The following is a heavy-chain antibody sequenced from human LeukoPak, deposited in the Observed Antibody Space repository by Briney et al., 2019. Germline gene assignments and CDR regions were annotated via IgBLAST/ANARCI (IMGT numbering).Heavy chain of an antibody. CDR2: MYYSGST. CDR3: ARSSSGSYFDY. Sequence: SETLSLTCTVSGGSMSRYYWSWIRQPPGKGLEWIGYMYYSGSTKYNPSLKSRVTISVDTSKNQFSLKLSSVTAADTAVYYCARSSSGSYFDYWGQGTLVTVSS. J-gene: IGHJ4*02. D-gene: IGHD2-15*01. CDR1: GGSMSRYY. V-gene: IGHV4-59*01.